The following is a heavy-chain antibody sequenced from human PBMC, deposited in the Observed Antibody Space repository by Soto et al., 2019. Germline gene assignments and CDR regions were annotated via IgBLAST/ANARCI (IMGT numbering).Heavy chain of an antibody. CDR3: ARDSGSSGLYVSEFDY. Sequence: QVQLQESGPGLVKPSGTLSLTCAVSGGSISSSNWWSWVRQPPGKGLEWIGEIYHRGITNYNPSLKRRVTISVVKSKNQFSLKLSSVTAADTAVYYCARDSGSSGLYVSEFDYWGQGTLVTVSS. D-gene: IGHD6-19*01. V-gene: IGHV4-4*02. J-gene: IGHJ4*02. CDR2: IYHRGIT. CDR1: GGSISSSNW.